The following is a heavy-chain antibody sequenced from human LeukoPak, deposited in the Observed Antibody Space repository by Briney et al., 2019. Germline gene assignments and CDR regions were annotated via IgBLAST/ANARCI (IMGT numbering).Heavy chain of an antibody. V-gene: IGHV1-69*04. D-gene: IGHD3-3*01. CDR1: GGTFSSYA. Sequence: ASVKVSCKASGGTFSSYAISWVRQAPGQGLEWMGRIIPIPGIANYAQKFQGRVTITADKSTSTAYMELSSLRSEDTAVYYCAMPYYDFWSGYYTGPDYWGQGTLVTVSS. J-gene: IGHJ4*02. CDR2: IIPIPGIA. CDR3: AMPYYDFWSGYYTGPDY.